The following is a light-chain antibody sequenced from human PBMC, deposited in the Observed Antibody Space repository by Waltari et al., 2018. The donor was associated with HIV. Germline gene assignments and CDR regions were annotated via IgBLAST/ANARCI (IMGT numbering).Light chain of an antibody. Sequence: EIVMTQSPATLSVSPGERVTLSCRASQRISSNLVWYQQKPGQAPRPLIYRSSSRATGIPARFSGSGSGTEFTLTISSLQSEDFVVYYCHQYSSSPLTFGGGTKVEI. V-gene: IGKV3-15*01. J-gene: IGKJ4*01. CDR1: QRISSN. CDR2: RSS. CDR3: HQYSSSPLT.